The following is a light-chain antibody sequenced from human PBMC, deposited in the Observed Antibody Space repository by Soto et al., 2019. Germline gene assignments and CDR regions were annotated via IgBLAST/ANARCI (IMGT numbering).Light chain of an antibody. J-gene: IGKJ4*01. CDR2: NTS. Sequence: DIQMTQSPSSLSASVGDRVTITCRASQTIITYLNWYQQKPGKAPKFLIYNTSNLQSGVPSRFSGSGSGTDLSLTISSLQPEDFATYYCQQSYRIPLNFGGGTKVEI. CDR3: QQSYRIPLN. CDR1: QTIITY. V-gene: IGKV1-39*01.